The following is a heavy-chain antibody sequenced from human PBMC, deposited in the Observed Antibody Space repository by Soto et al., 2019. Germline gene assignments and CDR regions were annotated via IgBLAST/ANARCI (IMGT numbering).Heavy chain of an antibody. CDR2: ISAYNGNK. V-gene: IGHV1-18*01. CDR3: ARGGQECSSTRCAYIYDGLDV. Sequence: RASVKVFCKASGYTFSHYGIGWVRQAPGQGLEWMGWISAYNGNKHSAEKLQGRITMTTDTSTSTADMELRSLASDDTAVYYCARGGQECSSTRCAYIYDGLDVWGQGTTVTVSS. D-gene: IGHD2-2*01. CDR1: GYTFSHYG. J-gene: IGHJ6*02.